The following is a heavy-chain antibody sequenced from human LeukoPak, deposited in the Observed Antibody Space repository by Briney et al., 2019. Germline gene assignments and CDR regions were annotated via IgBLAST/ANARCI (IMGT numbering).Heavy chain of an antibody. J-gene: IGHJ6*03. V-gene: IGHV1-69*05. CDR2: IIPIFGTA. Sequence: SVKVSCKASGGTFSSYAISWVRQAPGQGLEWMGGIIPIFGTANYAQKFQGRVTITTDESTSTAYMELSSLRSEDTAVYYCARGYSSGWFQKSYYMDVWGKGTTVTVSS. CDR1: GGTFSSYA. CDR3: ARGYSSGWFQKSYYMDV. D-gene: IGHD6-19*01.